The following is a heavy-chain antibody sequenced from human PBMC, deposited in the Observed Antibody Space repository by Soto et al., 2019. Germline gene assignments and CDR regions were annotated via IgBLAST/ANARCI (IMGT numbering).Heavy chain of an antibody. V-gene: IGHV1-8*02. CDR3: ARYRLYDSSGYYLGYYYYYGMDV. J-gene: IGHJ6*02. D-gene: IGHD3-22*01. CDR2: ISDNSGNT. Sequence: ASLKVSCKASGYTFTNFGLSWVRQAPGQGLEWMGWISDNSGNTGYAQKFQGRVTMTRNTSISTAYMELSSLRSEDTAVYYCARYRLYDSSGYYLGYYYYYGMDVWGQGTTVTVSS. CDR1: GYTFTNFG.